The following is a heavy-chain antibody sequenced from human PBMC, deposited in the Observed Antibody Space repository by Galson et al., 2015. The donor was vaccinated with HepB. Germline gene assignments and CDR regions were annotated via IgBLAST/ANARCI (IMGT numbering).Heavy chain of an antibody. Sequence: SVKVSCKASGYSLTTYVISWLRQAPGQGLEWMGWISGYKGNTHYAQKFQGRVTMTTDTSATTAYMALMSMRSDDTAVYYCARARYNNGWYSDYWGQGTLVTVSS. CDR1: GYSLTTYV. J-gene: IGHJ4*02. CDR2: ISGYKGNT. V-gene: IGHV1-18*04. CDR3: ARARYNNGWYSDY. D-gene: IGHD6-19*01.